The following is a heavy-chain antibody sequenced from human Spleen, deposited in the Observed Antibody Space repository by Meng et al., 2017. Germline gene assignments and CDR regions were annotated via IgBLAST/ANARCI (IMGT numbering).Heavy chain of an antibody. J-gene: IGHJ5*02. CDR1: GDSTSSGGYY. D-gene: IGHD3-10*01. CDR3: ARANLVRGIIDT. V-gene: IGHV4-31*02. Sequence: QVQCTQASPARVTPTHTPSLTLTVSGDSTSSGGYYWIWIRQYPGKGLEWIGYIYHSGSTYYNPSLKSRVSISLAMSENQFSLKLTSVTAADTAVFYCARANLVRGIIDTWGQGTLVTVSS. CDR2: IYHSGST.